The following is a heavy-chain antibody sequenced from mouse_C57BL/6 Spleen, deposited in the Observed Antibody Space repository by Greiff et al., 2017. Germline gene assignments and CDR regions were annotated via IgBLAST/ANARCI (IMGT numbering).Heavy chain of an antibody. J-gene: IGHJ4*01. CDR3: ARRWGFDRDYSMDY. CDR1: GYTFTSYW. D-gene: IGHD2-3*01. V-gene: IGHV1-55*01. CDR2: IYPGSGST. Sequence: QVQLQQPGAELVKPGASVKMSCKASGYTFTSYWITWVKQRPGQGLEWIGYIYPGSGSTNYNEKFKSKATLTVDTSSSTTYMQLSNLTSEDSSVYYCARRWGFDRDYSMDYWGQGTSVTVSS.